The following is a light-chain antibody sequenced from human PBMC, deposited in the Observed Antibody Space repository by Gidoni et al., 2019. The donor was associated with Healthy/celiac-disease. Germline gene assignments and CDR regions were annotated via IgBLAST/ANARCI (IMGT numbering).Light chain of an antibody. CDR2: AAS. CDR1: QSISSH. J-gene: IGKJ2*03. V-gene: IGKV1-39*01. CDR3: QQSYSTPYS. Sequence: DIQMTQSPSSLSASLGDRVTITCRASQSISSHLNWYQQKPGKAPKLLIYAASSVQSGVPSRFSGSGSGTDFTLTISSLQPEDFATYYCQQSYSTPYSFGQGTKLEIK.